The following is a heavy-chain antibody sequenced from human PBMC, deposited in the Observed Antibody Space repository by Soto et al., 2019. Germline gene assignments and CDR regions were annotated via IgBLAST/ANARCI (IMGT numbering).Heavy chain of an antibody. Sequence: GGSLRLSCAASGFTFSSYAMSWVRQAPGKGMEWVSAISGSGGSTYYADSVKDRFTISRDNSKNTLYLQMNSLRAEDTAVYYFVKVHPIITMITDGDYFDYLGQGTLVTVSS. V-gene: IGHV3-23*01. D-gene: IGHD3-22*01. CDR3: VKVHPIITMITDGDYFDY. J-gene: IGHJ4*02. CDR2: ISGSGGST. CDR1: GFTFSSYA.